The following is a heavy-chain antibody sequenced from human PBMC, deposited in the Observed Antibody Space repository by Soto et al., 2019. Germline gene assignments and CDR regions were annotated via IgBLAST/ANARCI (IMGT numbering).Heavy chain of an antibody. Sequence: PGELLKISCKGSGYSFTNYWIGWVRQMPGKGLEWMGIVFPGDSETRYSPSFQGQVTISVDKSISTAYLQWSGLKASDTAMDYWARLLGRGCFLYYFAYGARGTKVTV. D-gene: IGHD6-19*01. V-gene: IGHV5-51*01. CDR2: VFPGDSET. J-gene: IGHJ4*02. CDR1: GYSFTNYW. CDR3: ARLLGRGCFLYYFAY.